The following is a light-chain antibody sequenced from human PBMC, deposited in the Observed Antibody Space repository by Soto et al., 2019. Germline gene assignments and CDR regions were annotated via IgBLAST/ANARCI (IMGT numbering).Light chain of an antibody. V-gene: IGKV1-5*03. CDR2: KAS. CDR3: KQYNNYLWT. CDR1: QSISSW. J-gene: IGKJ1*01. Sequence: DIQMTQSPSTLSASVGDRVTITCRASQSISSWLAWYQQKPGKAPKLLIYKASSLESGVPSRFSVSGSGTEFTLTISSLQPDDFATYYGKQYNNYLWTFGKGTKVEIK.